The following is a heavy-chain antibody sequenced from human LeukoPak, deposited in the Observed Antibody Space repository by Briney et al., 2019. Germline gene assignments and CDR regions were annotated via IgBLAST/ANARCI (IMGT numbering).Heavy chain of an antibody. Sequence: QPGRSLRLSCAASGXTFSTYGMYWVRQAPGKGLEWMAVISYDGSNKYYADSVKGRFTISRDNSKNTLYLQMNSLRAEDTAVYYCARGRLYDSSGYWYFDYWGQGTLVTVSS. CDR3: ARGRLYDSSGYWYFDY. D-gene: IGHD3-22*01. CDR1: GXTFSTYG. V-gene: IGHV3-30*03. CDR2: ISYDGSNK. J-gene: IGHJ4*01.